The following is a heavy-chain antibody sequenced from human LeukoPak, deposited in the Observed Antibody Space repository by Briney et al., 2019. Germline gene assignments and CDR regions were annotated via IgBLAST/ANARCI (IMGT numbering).Heavy chain of an antibody. D-gene: IGHD1-14*01. CDR3: ARLTRINTTHFDC. CDR2: INHSGST. V-gene: IGHV4-34*01. CDR1: GGSFSGYY. Sequence: SETLSLTCAVYGGSFSGYYWSWIRQPPGKGLEWIGEINHSGSTNYNPSLKSRVTISVDTSKNQFSLKLSSVTAADTAVYYCARLTRINTTHFDCWGQGALVTVSS. J-gene: IGHJ4*02.